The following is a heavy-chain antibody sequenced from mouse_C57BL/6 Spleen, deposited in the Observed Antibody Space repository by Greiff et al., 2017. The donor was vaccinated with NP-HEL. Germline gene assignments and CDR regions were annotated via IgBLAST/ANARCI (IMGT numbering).Heavy chain of an antibody. D-gene: IGHD2-1*01. CDR2: IDPSDSET. CDR1: GYTFTSYW. J-gene: IGHJ4*01. V-gene: IGHV1-52*01. CDR3: ARGLYGNYDYYAMDY. Sequence: VQLQQPGAELVRPGSSVKLSCKASGYTFTSYWMHWVKQRPIQGLEWIGNIDPSDSETHYNQKFKDKATLTVDKSSSTAYMQLSSLTSEDSAVYYCARGLYGNYDYYAMDYWGQGTSVTVSS.